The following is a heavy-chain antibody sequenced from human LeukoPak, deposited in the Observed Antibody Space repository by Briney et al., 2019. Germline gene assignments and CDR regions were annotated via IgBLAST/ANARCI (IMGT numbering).Heavy chain of an antibody. CDR3: ARRGDYYDSSGLNY. Sequence: SSETLSLTCAVYGGSFSGYYWSWIRQPPGKGLEWIGEINHSGSTNYNPSLKSRVTISVDTSKSQFSLKLSSVTAADTAVYYCARRGDYYDSSGLNYWGQGTLVTVSS. D-gene: IGHD3-22*01. J-gene: IGHJ4*02. CDR2: INHSGST. V-gene: IGHV4-34*01. CDR1: GGSFSGYY.